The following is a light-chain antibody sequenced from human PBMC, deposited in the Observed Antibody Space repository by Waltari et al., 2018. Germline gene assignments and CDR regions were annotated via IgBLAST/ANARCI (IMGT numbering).Light chain of an antibody. J-gene: IGKJ1*01. CDR1: QSVSST. CDR2: GAS. V-gene: IGKV3-15*01. Sequence: EIVMTQSPATLSVSLGERATLSCRASQSVSSTLAWNQQRPGQAPRLIIYGASTRATGVPARFSGSGSGTEFTLTISSLQSEDFAIYYCQQYYNWLWTFGQGTKVEIK. CDR3: QQYYNWLWT.